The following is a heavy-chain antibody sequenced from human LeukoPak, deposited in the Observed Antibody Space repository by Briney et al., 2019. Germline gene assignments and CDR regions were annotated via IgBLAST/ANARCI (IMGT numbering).Heavy chain of an antibody. CDR2: IGTAGDT. CDR1: GFTFSSYD. V-gene: IGHV3-13*01. D-gene: IGHD3-10*01. J-gene: IGHJ4*02. CDR3: ARASDCYGSGSLDY. Sequence: GGSLRLSCAASGFTFSSYDMHWVRQATGKGLEWVSAIGTAGDTYYPGSVKGRFTISRENAKNSLYLQMNSLRAGDTAVYYCARASDCYGSGSLDYWGQGTLVTVSS.